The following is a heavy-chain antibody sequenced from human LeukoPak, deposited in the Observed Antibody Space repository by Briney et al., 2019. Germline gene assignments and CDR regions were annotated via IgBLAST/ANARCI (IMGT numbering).Heavy chain of an antibody. D-gene: IGHD2/OR15-2a*01. CDR2: INHSGST. CDR1: GGSFSGYY. Sequence: SETLSLTCAVYGGSFSGYYWSWIRQPPGKGLEWIGEINHSGSTNYNPSLKSRVTISVDTSKNQFSLKLSSVTAADTAVYYCAVNMNYWFGPRGQGTLVTVSS. CDR3: AVNMNYWFGP. V-gene: IGHV4-34*01. J-gene: IGHJ5*02.